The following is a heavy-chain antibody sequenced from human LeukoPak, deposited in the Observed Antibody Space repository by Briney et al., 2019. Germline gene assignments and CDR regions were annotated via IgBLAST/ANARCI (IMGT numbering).Heavy chain of an antibody. J-gene: IGHJ4*02. V-gene: IGHV3-64*04. Sequence: GGSLRLSCSASGFTFSLYAMHWVRQAPGKGLEYVSAINSDGSYIYYADSVKGRFTISRDNSKNTLYLQMNSLRTEDTAVYYCIRDRSEKYSFDYWGQGTLVTVSS. CDR2: INSDGSYI. CDR3: IRDRSEKYSFDY. CDR1: GFTFSLYA.